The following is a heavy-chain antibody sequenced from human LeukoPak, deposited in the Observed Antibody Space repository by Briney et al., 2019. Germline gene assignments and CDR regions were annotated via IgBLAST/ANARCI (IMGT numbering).Heavy chain of an antibody. V-gene: IGHV3-21*01. D-gene: IGHD6-13*01. CDR3: APGQQLVGGGLDY. CDR1: GFTFSSYS. J-gene: IGHJ4*02. Sequence: GGSLRPSCAGSGFTFSSYSMNWVRQAPGKGLEWVSSISSGSSYIYYADSVKGRFTISRDNAKNSLYLQMNSLRAEDTAVYYCAPGQQLVGGGLDYWGQGTLVTVSS. CDR2: ISSGSSYI.